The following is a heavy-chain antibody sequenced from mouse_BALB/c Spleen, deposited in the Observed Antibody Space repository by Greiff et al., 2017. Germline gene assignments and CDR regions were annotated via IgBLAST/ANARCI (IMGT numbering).Heavy chain of an antibody. V-gene: IGHV6-6*02. J-gene: IGHJ4*01. D-gene: IGHD2-3*01. CDR3: THIYDGYYYAMDY. CDR1: GFTFSNYW. CDR2: IRLKSNNYAT. Sequence: EVKLEESGGGLVQPGGSMKLSCVASGFTFSNYWMNWVRQSPEKGLEWVAEIRLKSNNYATHYAESVKGRFTISRDDSKSSVYLQMNNLRAEDTGIYYCTHIYDGYYYAMDYWGQGTSVTVSS.